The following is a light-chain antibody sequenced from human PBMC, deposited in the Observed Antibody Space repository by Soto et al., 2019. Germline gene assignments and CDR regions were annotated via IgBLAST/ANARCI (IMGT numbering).Light chain of an antibody. Sequence: PVTLSPSSLSASVGDMVAIACRASQSVGTYLKWYRHKPGKAPTLLIYGVSSLHSGVPSRFSGSGSGTEFTLTISILKSEDVAVYNCQQYENWPRPFGQGTKV. V-gene: IGKV1-39*01. CDR3: QQYENWPRP. J-gene: IGKJ1*01. CDR1: QSVGTY. CDR2: GVS.